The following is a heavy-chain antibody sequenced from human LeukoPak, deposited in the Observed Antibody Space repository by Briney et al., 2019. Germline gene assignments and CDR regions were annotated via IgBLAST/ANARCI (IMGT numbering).Heavy chain of an antibody. V-gene: IGHV3-64D*09. Sequence: GGSLRLSCSASGFTFSSYAMHWVRQAPGKGLEYVSAISSDGVTTYYADSVKGRFTISRDNSKNTLYLQMSSLRAEDTAVHYCVKAMATYGYRVPFDYWGQGTLVTVSS. CDR2: ISSDGVTT. CDR3: VKAMATYGYRVPFDY. CDR1: GFTFSSYA. J-gene: IGHJ4*02. D-gene: IGHD5-18*01.